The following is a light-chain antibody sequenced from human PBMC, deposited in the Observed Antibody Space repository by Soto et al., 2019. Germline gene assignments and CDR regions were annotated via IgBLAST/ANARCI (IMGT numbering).Light chain of an antibody. CDR1: RGVGTSY. Sequence: ENVLTQSPGTLSLSPGETASLSCSASRGVGTSYLAWYQQKPGQAPRLLLYGTSNRATGIPDRFSGSVSGTDFTLTISGLEPEEFAVYFCQQYGRSPLFGQGTKVEIK. V-gene: IGKV3-20*01. CDR3: QQYGRSPL. J-gene: IGKJ2*01. CDR2: GTS.